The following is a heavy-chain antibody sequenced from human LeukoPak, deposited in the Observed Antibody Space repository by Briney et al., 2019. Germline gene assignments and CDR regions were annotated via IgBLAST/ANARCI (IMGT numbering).Heavy chain of an antibody. D-gene: IGHD3-9*01. CDR3: ARTRTYYDILTGYYKYYYYGMDV. CDR2: IKQDGSEK. Sequence: GGSLRLSCAASGFTFSSYWMSWVRQAPGKGLEWVANIKQDGSEKYYVDSVKGRFTISRDNAKNSLYLQMNSLRAEDTAVYYCARTRTYYDILTGYYKYYYYGMDVWGQGTTVTVSS. J-gene: IGHJ6*02. V-gene: IGHV3-7*03. CDR1: GFTFSSYW.